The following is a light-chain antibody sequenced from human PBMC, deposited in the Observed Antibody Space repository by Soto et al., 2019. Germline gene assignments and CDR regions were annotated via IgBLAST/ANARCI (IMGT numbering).Light chain of an antibody. CDR2: KSS. CDR1: ASISSW. J-gene: IGKJ5*01. Sequence: IQTTRTACAQTASVADRVTNTCVASASISSWLAWYQQQPGKAPKLLIYKSSILENGVPSRFSGGGSGTEFALSISSLQPEDFAIRYCDQRGNWPISFGQGTRLEIK. V-gene: IGKV1-5*03. CDR3: DQRGNWPIS.